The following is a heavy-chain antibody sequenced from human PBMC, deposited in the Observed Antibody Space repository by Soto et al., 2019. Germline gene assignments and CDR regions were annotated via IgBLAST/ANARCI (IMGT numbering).Heavy chain of an antibody. Sequence: GESLRLSCAASGFTFPRYSMNWVRQAPGKGLEWVSSISSTTNYIYYGDSMKGRFTISRDNAKNSLYLEMDSLRAEDTAVYYCARESEDLTSNFDYWGQGTLVTVSS. CDR1: GFTFPRYS. CDR3: ARESEDLTSNFDY. J-gene: IGHJ4*02. CDR2: ISSTTNYI. V-gene: IGHV3-21*06.